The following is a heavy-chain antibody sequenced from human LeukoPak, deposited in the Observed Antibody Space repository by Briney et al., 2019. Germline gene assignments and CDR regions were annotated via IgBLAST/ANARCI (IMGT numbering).Heavy chain of an antibody. J-gene: IGHJ4*02. CDR3: ASSVIAAIDY. V-gene: IGHV3-74*01. D-gene: IGHD6-13*01. Sequence: GGSLRLSCAASGFTFSSYWMHWVRQAPGKGLVWVSRINSDGSDTSYADSVKGRFTISRDNAKNTLYLQMSSLRAEDTAVYYCASSVIAAIDYWGQGTLVTVSS. CDR2: INSDGSDT. CDR1: GFTFSSYW.